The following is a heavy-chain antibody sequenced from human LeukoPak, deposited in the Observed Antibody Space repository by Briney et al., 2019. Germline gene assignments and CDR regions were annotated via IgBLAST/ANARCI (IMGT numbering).Heavy chain of an antibody. CDR2: ISDSGART. J-gene: IGHJ4*02. Sequence: PGGSLRLSCVASGFTFSSYAMTWVRQAPGKGLEWVSTISDSGARTNYADSAKGRFTISRDNSMNTLYLQMNSLRADDTAVYYCASDYFLDYWGQGTLVTVSS. CDR1: GFTFSSYA. CDR3: ASDYFLDY. V-gene: IGHV3-23*01. D-gene: IGHD6-25*01.